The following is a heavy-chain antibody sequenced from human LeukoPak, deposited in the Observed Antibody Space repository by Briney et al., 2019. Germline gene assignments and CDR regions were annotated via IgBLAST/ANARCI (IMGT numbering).Heavy chain of an antibody. CDR3: ASHIDYGDFDASPAGY. J-gene: IGHJ4*02. CDR2: ISSSSSYI. CDR1: GFTFSSYS. Sequence: GGSLRLSCAASGFTFSSYSMNWVRQAPGKGLEWVSSISSSSSYIYYADSVKGRFTISRDNAKNSLYLQMNSLRAEDTAVYYCASHIDYGDFDASPAGYWGQGTLVTVSS. V-gene: IGHV3-21*01. D-gene: IGHD4-17*01.